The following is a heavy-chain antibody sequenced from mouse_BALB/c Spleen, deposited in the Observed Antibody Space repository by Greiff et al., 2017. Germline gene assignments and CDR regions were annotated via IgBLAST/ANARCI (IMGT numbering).Heavy chain of an antibody. Sequence: EVMLVESGGGLVKPGGSLKLSCAASGFTFSDYYMYWVRQTPEKRLEWVATISDGGSYTYYPDSVKGRFTISRDNAKNNLYLQMSSLKSEDTAMYYCARDDYYGSRAMDYWGQGTSVTVSS. J-gene: IGHJ4*01. V-gene: IGHV5-4*02. CDR1: GFTFSDYY. CDR3: ARDDYYGSRAMDY. CDR2: ISDGGSYT. D-gene: IGHD1-1*01.